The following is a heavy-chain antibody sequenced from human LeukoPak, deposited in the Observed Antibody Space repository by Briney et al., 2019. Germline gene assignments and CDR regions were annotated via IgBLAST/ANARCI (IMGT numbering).Heavy chain of an antibody. Sequence: GGSLRLSCAASGFTFSDYYMSWIRQAPGKGLEWISYISSSGSTIYYADSVKGRFTISRDNAKNSLYLQMNSLRAEDTAVYYCARDWYDNSDAFDIWGQGTMVTVSS. J-gene: IGHJ3*02. CDR3: ARDWYDNSDAFDI. CDR2: ISSSGSTI. D-gene: IGHD3-9*01. V-gene: IGHV3-11*04. CDR1: GFTFSDYY.